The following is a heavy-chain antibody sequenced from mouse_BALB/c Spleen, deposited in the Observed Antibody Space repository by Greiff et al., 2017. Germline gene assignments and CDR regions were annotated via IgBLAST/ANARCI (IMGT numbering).Heavy chain of an antibody. CDR2: INPSTGYT. Sequence: QVQLQQSGAELAKPGASVKMSCKASGYTFTSYWMHWVKQRPGQGLEWIGYINPSTGYTEYNQKFKDKATLTADKSSSTAYMQLSSLTSEDSAVYYCARGLRRSAWFAYWGQGSLVTVSA. D-gene: IGHD2-2*01. CDR1: GYTFTSYW. V-gene: IGHV1-7*01. J-gene: IGHJ3*01. CDR3: ARGLRRSAWFAY.